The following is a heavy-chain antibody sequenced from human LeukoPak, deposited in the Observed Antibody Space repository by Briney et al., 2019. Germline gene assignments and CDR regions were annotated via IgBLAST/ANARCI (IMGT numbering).Heavy chain of an antibody. D-gene: IGHD3-10*01. V-gene: IGHV3-23*01. Sequence: GGSLRLSCAASGFTFSSYAMSWVRQAPGKGLEWVSTISGSGGSTYYADSVKGRFTLSRDNSKNTLYLQMNSLRAEDTAIYYCAKGVRMVRGAVDAFDIWGQGTTVTVFS. CDR2: ISGSGGST. J-gene: IGHJ3*02. CDR1: GFTFSSYA. CDR3: AKGVRMVRGAVDAFDI.